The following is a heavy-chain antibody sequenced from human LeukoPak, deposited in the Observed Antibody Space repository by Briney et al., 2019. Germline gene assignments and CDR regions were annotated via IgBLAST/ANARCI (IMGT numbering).Heavy chain of an antibody. CDR3: ARVPTGLYGDYYYYTMDV. CDR1: GGSISTYY. Sequence: SETLSLTCTVSGGSISTYYWSWIRQPPGKGLEWIGYISYSGSTSYNPSLKSRVTISVDTSKNQFSLKLTSVTAADTAMYYCARVPTGLYGDYYYYTMDVWGQGTTVTVSS. CDR2: ISYSGST. J-gene: IGHJ6*02. D-gene: IGHD4-17*01. V-gene: IGHV4-59*01.